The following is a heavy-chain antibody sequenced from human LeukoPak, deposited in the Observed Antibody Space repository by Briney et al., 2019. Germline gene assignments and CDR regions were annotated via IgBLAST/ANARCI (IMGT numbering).Heavy chain of an antibody. V-gene: IGHV4-39*01. CDR1: GGSISSSSYY. J-gene: IGHJ4*02. CDR3: ARQYQTIVVVIFDY. CDR2: ISYSGST. D-gene: IGHD3-22*01. Sequence: SETLSLTCTVSGGSISSSSYYWGWIRQPPGKGLEWIGSISYSGSTYYNPSLRSRVTISVDTSKNQFSLKLSSVTAADTAVYYCARQYQTIVVVIFDYWGQGTLGTVSS.